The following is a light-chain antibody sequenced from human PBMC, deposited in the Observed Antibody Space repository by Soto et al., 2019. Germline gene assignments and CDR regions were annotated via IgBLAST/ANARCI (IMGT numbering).Light chain of an antibody. CDR2: WAS. J-gene: IGKJ2*01. CDR1: QSVLYTSNNKNY. CDR3: QQYTNWPPFT. Sequence: DIVMTQSPESLAVSLGERATINCKSSQSVLYTSNNKNYLSWYQQRPGQPPKLLIYWASTRESGVPDRFSGSGSGTDFTLTITSLQAEDVAVYYCQQYTNWPPFTFGQGTRLEIK. V-gene: IGKV4-1*01.